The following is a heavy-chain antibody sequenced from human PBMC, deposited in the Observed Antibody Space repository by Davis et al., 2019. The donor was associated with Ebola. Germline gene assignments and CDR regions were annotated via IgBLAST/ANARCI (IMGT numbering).Heavy chain of an antibody. J-gene: IGHJ4*02. Sequence: GESPKLSCAASGFTFSSYAMHWVRQAPGKGLEWVAVISYDGSNKYYADSVKGRFTISRDNSKNTLYLQMNSLRAEDTAVYYCASLAAAGTADWGQGTLVTVSS. D-gene: IGHD6-13*01. V-gene: IGHV3-30-3*01. CDR2: ISYDGSNK. CDR3: ASLAAAGTAD. CDR1: GFTFSSYA.